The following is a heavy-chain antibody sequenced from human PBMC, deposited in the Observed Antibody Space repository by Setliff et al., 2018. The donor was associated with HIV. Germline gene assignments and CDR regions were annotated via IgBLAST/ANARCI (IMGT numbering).Heavy chain of an antibody. CDR3: ARDPAPSSSASYFQH. CDR1: GYRFSTFG. D-gene: IGHD6-6*01. Sequence: ASVKVSCKASGYRFSTFGISWVRQAPGQGLEWMGWISGYNADTDYAQKFQGRVTMTRDTSTSTVYMELGSLRSEDTAVYYCARDPAPSSSASYFQHWGQGTPVTVSS. J-gene: IGHJ1*01. V-gene: IGHV1-18*01. CDR2: ISGYNADT.